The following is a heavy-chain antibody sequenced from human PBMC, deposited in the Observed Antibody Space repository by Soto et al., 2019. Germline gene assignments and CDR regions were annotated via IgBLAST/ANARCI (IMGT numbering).Heavy chain of an antibody. D-gene: IGHD3-3*01. J-gene: IGHJ6*02. V-gene: IGHV3-30-3*01. CDR3: ARGLLFWSGYSTKADPYYYYGMDV. CDR1: GFTFSSYA. Sequence: GGSLRLSCAASGFTFSSYAMHWVRQAPGKGLEWVAVISYDGSNKYYADSVKGRFTISRDNSKNTLYLQMNSLRAEDTAVYYCARGLLFWSGYSTKADPYYYYGMDVWGQGTTVTVSS. CDR2: ISYDGSNK.